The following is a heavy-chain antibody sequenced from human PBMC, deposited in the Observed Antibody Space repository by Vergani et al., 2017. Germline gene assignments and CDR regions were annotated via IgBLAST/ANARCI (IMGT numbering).Heavy chain of an antibody. CDR1: GGSISSYY. CDR2: IYYSGST. Sequence: QVQLQESGPGLVKPSQTLSLTCTVSGGSISSYYWSWIRQPPGKGLEWIGYIYYSGSTYYNPSLKSRVTISVDTSKNQFSLKLSSVTAADTAVYYCARQASVPAAISYYGMDVWGQGTTVTVSS. CDR3: ARQASVPAAISYYGMDV. D-gene: IGHD2-2*01. J-gene: IGHJ6*02. V-gene: IGHV4-59*08.